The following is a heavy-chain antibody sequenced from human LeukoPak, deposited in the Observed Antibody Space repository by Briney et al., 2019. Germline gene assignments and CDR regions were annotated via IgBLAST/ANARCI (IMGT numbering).Heavy chain of an antibody. J-gene: IGHJ4*02. CDR1: GFTFSSYS. CDR3: ARDPPLPVTTDYFDH. CDR2: ISSSSSYI. V-gene: IGHV3-21*01. D-gene: IGHD4-17*01. Sequence: GGSLRLSCAASGFTFSSYSMNWVRQAPGKGLEWVSSISSSSSYIYYADSVKGRFTISRDNAKNSLYLQMNSLRAEDTAVYYCARDPPLPVTTDYFDHWGQGTLVTVSS.